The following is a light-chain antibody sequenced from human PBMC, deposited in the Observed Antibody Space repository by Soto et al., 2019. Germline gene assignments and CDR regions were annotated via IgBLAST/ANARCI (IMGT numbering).Light chain of an antibody. V-gene: IGKV1-12*01. J-gene: IGKJ4*01. CDR2: TTS. Sequence: DIQMTQSPASVSASVGDRVTITCRASQGVRSWLAWYQQKTGKAPQLLIYTTSSLQSGVPSRFSGSGSGTDFTLTISSLQPEDFATYYCQQASSFPLTGGGGT. CDR3: QQASSFPLT. CDR1: QGVRSW.